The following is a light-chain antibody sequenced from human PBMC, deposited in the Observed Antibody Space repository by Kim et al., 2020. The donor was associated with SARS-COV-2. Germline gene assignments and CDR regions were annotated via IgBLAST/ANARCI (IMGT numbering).Light chain of an antibody. CDR2: GKN. Sequence: VALGQTVRITCQGDSLRTYYTTWFQQKPGQAPMVVFYGKNNRPSGIPDRFSGSSSGNTASLTITATQAGDEADYYCNSRDNNDNVLFGGGTQLTVL. CDR3: NSRDNNDNVL. J-gene: IGLJ2*01. CDR1: SLRTYY. V-gene: IGLV3-19*01.